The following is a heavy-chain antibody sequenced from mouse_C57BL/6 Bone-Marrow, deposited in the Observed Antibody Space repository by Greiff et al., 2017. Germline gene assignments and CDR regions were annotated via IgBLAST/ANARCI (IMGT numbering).Heavy chain of an antibody. Sequence: EVQLQQSGPELVKPGASVKIPCKASGYTFTDYNMDWVKQSHGKSLEWIGDINPNNGGTIYNQKFKGKATLTVDKSSSTAYMELRSLTSEDTAVYYCARKAWGLLPFAYWGQGTLGTVSA. CDR2: INPNNGGT. D-gene: IGHD2-3*01. CDR1: GYTFTDYN. V-gene: IGHV1-18*01. J-gene: IGHJ3*01. CDR3: ARKAWGLLPFAY.